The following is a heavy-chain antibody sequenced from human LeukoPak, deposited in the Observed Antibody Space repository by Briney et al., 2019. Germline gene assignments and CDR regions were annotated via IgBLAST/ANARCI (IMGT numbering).Heavy chain of an antibody. CDR1: GGSFSGYY. J-gene: IGHJ5*02. CDR2: INHSGGT. Sequence: PSETLSLTCAVYGGSFSGYYWSWIRQPPGKGLEWIGEINHSGGTNYNPSLKSRVTISVDTSKNQFSLKLSSVTAADTAVYYCARRGWFDPWGQGTLVTVSS. CDR3: ARRGWFDP. V-gene: IGHV4-34*01.